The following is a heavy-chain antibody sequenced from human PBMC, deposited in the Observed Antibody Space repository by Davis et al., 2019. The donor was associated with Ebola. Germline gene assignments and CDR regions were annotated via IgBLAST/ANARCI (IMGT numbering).Heavy chain of an antibody. D-gene: IGHD2-21*02. J-gene: IGHJ4*02. CDR2: IKQDGSEK. CDR3: AREKIRVVVTLDY. V-gene: IGHV3-7*01. CDR1: GFTFSSYW. Sequence: PGGSLRLSCAASGFTFSSYWMSWVRQAPGKGLEWVVNIKQDGSEKYYVDSVKGRFTISRDNAKNSLYLQMNSLRAEDTAVYYCAREKIRVVVTLDYWGQGTLVTVSS.